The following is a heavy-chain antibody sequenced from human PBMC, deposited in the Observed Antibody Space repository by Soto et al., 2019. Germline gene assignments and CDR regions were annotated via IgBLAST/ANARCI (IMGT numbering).Heavy chain of an antibody. CDR2: IYPRDSDT. CDR1: GYTFTTNW. V-gene: IGHV5-51*07. J-gene: IGHJ5*02. Sequence: GESLKISCQGSGYTFTTNWIGLVHQMPGKGLEWMWIIYPRDSDTRYSPSFQGQVTISVDKSINTAYLQWSTLKDSDTAMYYCARLSGCSSTRCYAGAWFGPWGQGTLVTAPQ. CDR3: ARLSGCSSTRCYAGAWFGP. D-gene: IGHD2-2*01.